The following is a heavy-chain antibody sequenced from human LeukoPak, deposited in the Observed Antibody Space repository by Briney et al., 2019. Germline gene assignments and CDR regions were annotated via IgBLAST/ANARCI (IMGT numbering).Heavy chain of an antibody. V-gene: IGHV1-18*01. CDR2: ISAYNGNT. Sequence: AASVKVSCKASGYTFTSYGISWVRQAPGQGLEWMGWISAYNGNTNYAQKLQGRVTMTTDTSTSTAYMELRSLRSDDTAVYYCARDLPRWFGELIYAGYFDYWGQGTLVTVSS. J-gene: IGHJ4*02. D-gene: IGHD3-10*01. CDR3: ARDLPRWFGELIYAGYFDY. CDR1: GYTFTSYG.